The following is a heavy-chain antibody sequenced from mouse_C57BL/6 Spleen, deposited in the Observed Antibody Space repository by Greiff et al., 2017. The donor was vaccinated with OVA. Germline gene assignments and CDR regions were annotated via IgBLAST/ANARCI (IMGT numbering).Heavy chain of an antibody. CDR1: GFTFSSYA. V-gene: IGHV5-9-1*02. D-gene: IGHD4-1*01. J-gene: IGHJ3*01. CDR2: ISSGGDYI. Sequence: DVMLVESGEGLVKPGGSLKLSCAASGFTFSSYAMSWVRQTPEKRLEWVAYISSGGDYIYYADTVKGRFTISRDNARNTLYLQMSSLKSDDTAMYYCTRDPPGNEFAYWGPGTLVTVSA. CDR3: TRDPPGNEFAY.